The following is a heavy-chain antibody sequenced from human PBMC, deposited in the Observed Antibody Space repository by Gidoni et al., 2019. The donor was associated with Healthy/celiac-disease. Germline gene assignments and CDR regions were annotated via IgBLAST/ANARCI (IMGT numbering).Heavy chain of an antibody. V-gene: IGHV1-69*06. CDR2: IIPIFGTA. D-gene: IGHD2-15*01. J-gene: IGHJ5*02. CDR1: GGTFSSYA. Sequence: QVQLVQSGAEVKKPGSSVKVSCKASGGTFSSYAIRWGRQAPGQGLEWMGGIIPIFGTANYAQKFQGRVTITADKSTSTACMELSSLRSEDTAVYYCASGPLNDGYCSGGSCYNWFDPWGQGTLVTVSS. CDR3: ASGPLNDGYCSGGSCYNWFDP.